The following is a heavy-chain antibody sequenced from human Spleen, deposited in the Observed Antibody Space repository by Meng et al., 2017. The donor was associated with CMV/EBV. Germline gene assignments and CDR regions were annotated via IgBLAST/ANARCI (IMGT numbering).Heavy chain of an antibody. V-gene: IGHV3-53*01. CDR2: IYSGGST. CDR1: GFTVSSNY. J-gene: IGHJ6*02. Sequence: GESLKISCAASGFTVSSNYMSWVRQAPGKGLEWVSVIYSGGSTYYADSVKGRFTISRDNSKNTLYLQMNSLRAEDTAVYYCVRPPGMDVWGQGTTVTVSS. CDR3: VRPPGMDV.